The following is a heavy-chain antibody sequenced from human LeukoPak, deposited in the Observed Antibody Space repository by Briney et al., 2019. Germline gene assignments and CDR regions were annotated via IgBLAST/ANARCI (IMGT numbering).Heavy chain of an antibody. CDR3: ARRTDCGGDCYSPYYFDY. J-gene: IGHJ4*02. D-gene: IGHD2-21*02. V-gene: IGHV4-34*01. CDR1: GGSFSGYC. CDR2: INHSGST. Sequence: SETLSLTCAVYGGSFSGYCWSWIRQPPGKGLEWIGEINHSGSTNYNPSLKSRVTISVDTSKNQFSLKLSSVTAADTAVYYCARRTDCGGDCYSPYYFDYWGQGILVTVSS.